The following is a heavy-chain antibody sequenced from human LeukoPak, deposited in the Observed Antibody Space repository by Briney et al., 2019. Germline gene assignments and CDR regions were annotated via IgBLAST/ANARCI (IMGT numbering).Heavy chain of an antibody. D-gene: IGHD6-19*01. CDR1: GYTLTELS. J-gene: IGHJ4*02. V-gene: IGHV1-24*01. CDR2: FDPEDGET. Sequence: ASVKVSCEVSGYTLTELSMHWVRQAPGKGLEWMGGFDPEDGETIYAQKFQGRVAMTEDTSTDTAYMELSSLRSEDTAVYYCATQGAGWPLGFDYWGQGTLVTVSS. CDR3: ATQGAGWPLGFDY.